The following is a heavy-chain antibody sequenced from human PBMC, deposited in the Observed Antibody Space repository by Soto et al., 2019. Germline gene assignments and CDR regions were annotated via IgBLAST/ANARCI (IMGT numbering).Heavy chain of an antibody. D-gene: IGHD3-22*01. CDR3: ATRLYQWLLGGMDV. J-gene: IGHJ6*02. CDR1: GGTFSSYA. V-gene: IGHV1-69*12. Sequence: QVRLVQSGAEVKKPGSSVKVSCKASGGTFSSYAISWVRQAPGQGLEWMGGIIPIFGTANYAQKFQGRVTITADESTSTAYMELSSLRSQDTAVYYCATRLYQWLLGGMDVWGQGTTVTVSS. CDR2: IIPIFGTA.